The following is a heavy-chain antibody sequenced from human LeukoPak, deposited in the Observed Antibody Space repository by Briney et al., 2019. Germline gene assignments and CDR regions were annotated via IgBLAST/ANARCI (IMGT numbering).Heavy chain of an antibody. CDR1: GFTFRNYG. Sequence: GGSLRLSCETSGFTFRNYGMSWVRQAPGKGLEWVSSTSGDGGETFYAESVKGRFTISRDNSKNTLCLQMNSLRAEDTAIYYCAKKAVSSSWTYFDYWGQGALVTVSS. D-gene: IGHD6-13*01. J-gene: IGHJ4*02. CDR3: AKKAVSSSWTYFDY. CDR2: TSGDGGET. V-gene: IGHV3-23*01.